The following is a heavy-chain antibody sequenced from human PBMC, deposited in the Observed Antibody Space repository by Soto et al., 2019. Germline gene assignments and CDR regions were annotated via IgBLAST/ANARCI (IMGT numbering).Heavy chain of an antibody. CDR2: IYYSGST. CDR3: ARLFAGTRLLDP. Sequence: QAQLQESGPGLVKPSETLSLTCSVSGDAISSYYWSWIRQPPGKGLEWIGYIYYSGSTNYNPSLKSRVTMSVDTSKNQSSLNLSSVTAADTAVYYCARLFAGTRLLDPWGQGTLVTVSS. V-gene: IGHV4-59*08. J-gene: IGHJ5*02. D-gene: IGHD1-1*01. CDR1: GDAISSYY.